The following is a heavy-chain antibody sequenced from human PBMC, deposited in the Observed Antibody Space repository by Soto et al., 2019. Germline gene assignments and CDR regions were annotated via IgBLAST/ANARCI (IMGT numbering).Heavy chain of an antibody. CDR1: GFTFGSRA. CDR2: ITDTGGDT. V-gene: IGHV3-23*01. D-gene: IGHD1-26*01. CDR3: ARELPPDL. Sequence: GGSLRLSCVASGFTFGSRAMSWVRQAPGEGLEWVSSITDTGGDTYYADSVRGRFTISRDISKNILFLQMNNLRAEDSAIYYCARELPPDLWGQGTLVTVSS. J-gene: IGHJ5*02.